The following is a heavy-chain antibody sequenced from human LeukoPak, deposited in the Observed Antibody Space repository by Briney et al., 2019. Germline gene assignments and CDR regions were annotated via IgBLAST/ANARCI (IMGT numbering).Heavy chain of an antibody. V-gene: IGHV4-39*07. Sequence: SETLSLTCTVSGGSISSSSYYWGWIRQPPGKGLEWIGSIYYSGSTYYNPSLKSRVTISVDTSKNQFSLKLSSVTAADTAVYYCARADDYYDSSGYFYPWGQGTLVTVSS. D-gene: IGHD3-22*01. CDR3: ARADDYYDSSGYFYP. J-gene: IGHJ4*02. CDR1: GGSISSSSYY. CDR2: IYYSGST.